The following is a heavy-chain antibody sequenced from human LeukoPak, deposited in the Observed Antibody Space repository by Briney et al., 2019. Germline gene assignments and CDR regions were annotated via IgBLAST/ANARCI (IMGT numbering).Heavy chain of an antibody. V-gene: IGHV4-30-4*08. J-gene: IGHJ4*02. CDR2: IYYSGST. Sequence: SETLSLTCAVYGGSFSGYYWSWIRQPPGKGLEWIGYIYYSGSTYYNPSLKSRVTISVDTSKNQFSLKLSSVTAADTAVYYCAREGVVPAAILDYWGQGTLVTVSS. CDR1: GGSFSGYY. CDR3: AREGVVPAAILDY. D-gene: IGHD2-2*01.